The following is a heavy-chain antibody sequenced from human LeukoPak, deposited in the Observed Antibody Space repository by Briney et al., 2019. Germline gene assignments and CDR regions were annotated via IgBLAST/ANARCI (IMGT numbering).Heavy chain of an antibody. CDR1: GYTFTGYY. Sequence: ASVTVPCKASGYTFTGYYMHWVRQAPGQGLEWMGWINPNSGGTNYAQKFQGRVTMTKDTSISTAYMELSRLTSDDTAVYYCARGALECSSTSCYRLESRSEDYWGQGTLVTVSS. V-gene: IGHV1-2*02. D-gene: IGHD2-2*01. J-gene: IGHJ4*02. CDR2: INPNSGGT. CDR3: ARGALECSSTSCYRLESRSEDY.